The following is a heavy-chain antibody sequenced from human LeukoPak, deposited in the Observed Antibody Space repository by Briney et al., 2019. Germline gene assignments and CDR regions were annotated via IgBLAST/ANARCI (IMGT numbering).Heavy chain of an antibody. CDR3: ARETGSAVGSTDFDY. V-gene: IGHV3-30-3*01. CDR1: GFTFSSYA. CDR2: ISYDGSNK. J-gene: IGHJ4*02. D-gene: IGHD5/OR15-5a*01. Sequence: GGSLRLSCAASGFTFSSYAMHWVRQAPGKGQEWVAVISYDGSNKYYADSVKGRFTISRDNSKNTVYLQMNSLRAEDTAVFYCARETGSAVGSTDFDYWGQGALVTVSS.